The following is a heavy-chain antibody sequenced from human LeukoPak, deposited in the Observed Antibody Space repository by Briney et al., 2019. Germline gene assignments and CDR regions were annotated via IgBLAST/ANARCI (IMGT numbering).Heavy chain of an antibody. J-gene: IGHJ4*02. V-gene: IGHV3-74*01. CDR3: ARAYDSSGYYWPGRLDY. CDR1: GFTFSSYW. CDR2: INNDGSSA. Sequence: HSGGSLRLSCAASGFTFSSYWMYWVRQTPGKGLIYISRINNDGSSANYADSVRGRFTISRDNAENTLYLQMNSLRAEDTAVYYCARAYDSSGYYWPGRLDYWGQGTLVTVSS. D-gene: IGHD3-22*01.